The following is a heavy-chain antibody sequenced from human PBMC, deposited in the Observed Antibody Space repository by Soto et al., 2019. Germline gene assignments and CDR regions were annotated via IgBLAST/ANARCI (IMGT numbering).Heavy chain of an antibody. Sequence: SVKVSCKASGGTFSSYAISWVRQAPGQGLEWMGGIIPIFGTANYAQKFQGRVTITADESTSTAYMELSSLRSEDTAVYYCAVGMAVAGTPLHYDPWGQGTLVTGSS. V-gene: IGHV1-69*13. CDR1: GGTFSSYA. D-gene: IGHD6-19*01. CDR3: AVGMAVAGTPLHYDP. CDR2: IIPIFGTA. J-gene: IGHJ5*02.